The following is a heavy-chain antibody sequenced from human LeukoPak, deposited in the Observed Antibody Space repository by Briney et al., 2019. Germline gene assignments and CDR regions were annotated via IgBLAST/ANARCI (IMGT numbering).Heavy chain of an antibody. CDR2: INHSGSP. CDR1: GGSFSDYY. V-gene: IGHV4-34*01. CDR3: ARGVDSSGYYGERYFDY. J-gene: IGHJ4*02. D-gene: IGHD3-22*01. Sequence: SETLSFTCAVYGGSFSDYYWTWIRQPPGKGLEWIGEINHSGSPNNNPSLKSRVSISFDTSKNQFSLKLSSVTAADTAVYYCARGVDSSGYYGERYFDYWGQGTLVTVSS.